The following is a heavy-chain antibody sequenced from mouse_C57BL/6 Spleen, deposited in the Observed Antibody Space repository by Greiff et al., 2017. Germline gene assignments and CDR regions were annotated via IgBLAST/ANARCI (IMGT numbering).Heavy chain of an antibody. Sequence: DVTLVESGEGLVKPGGSLKLSCAASGFTFSSYAMSWVRQTPEKRVEWVAYISSGGDYHYYADTVKGRFTISRDNARNTLYLQMSSLKSEDTAMYYCTRDGYYVFDYWGQGTTLTVSS. J-gene: IGHJ2*01. CDR3: TRDGYYVFDY. D-gene: IGHD2-3*01. V-gene: IGHV5-9-1*02. CDR1: GFTFSSYA. CDR2: ISSGGDYH.